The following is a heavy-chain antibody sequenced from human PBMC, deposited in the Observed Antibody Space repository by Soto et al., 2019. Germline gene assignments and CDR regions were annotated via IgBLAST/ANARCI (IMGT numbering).Heavy chain of an antibody. J-gene: IGHJ6*02. CDR1: GYIFVNYG. Sequence: QVQLVQSGDEVRKPGSSVKVSCKASGYIFVNYGIAWVRQAPGQGLEWMGWLSPYSGNTHYASKVQGRLTMTTDTSTSTAYRDLGSLTSDDTAVYYCAILDNYVTPTPQDVWGQGTTVTVSS. V-gene: IGHV1-18*01. CDR2: LSPYSGNT. CDR3: AILDNYVTPTPQDV. D-gene: IGHD3-16*01.